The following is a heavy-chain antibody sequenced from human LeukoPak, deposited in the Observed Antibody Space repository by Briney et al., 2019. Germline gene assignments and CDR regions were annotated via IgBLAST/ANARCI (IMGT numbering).Heavy chain of an antibody. CDR2: IYTSGST. CDR1: GGSISSGSYY. CDR3: ARAPGSGSPSDY. J-gene: IGHJ4*02. V-gene: IGHV4-61*02. D-gene: IGHD3-10*01. Sequence: SQTLSLTCTVSGGSISSGSYYWSWIRQPAGKGLEWIGRIYTSGSTNYNPSLKSRVTISVDTSKNQFSLKLSSVTAADTAVYYCARAPGSGSPSDYWGQGTLVTVSS.